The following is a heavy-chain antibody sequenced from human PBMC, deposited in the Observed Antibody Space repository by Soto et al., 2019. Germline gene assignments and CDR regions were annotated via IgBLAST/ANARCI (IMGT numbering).Heavy chain of an antibody. J-gene: IGHJ4*02. CDR3: ARDGGGLAH. Sequence: EVQLVESGGGLVQPGGXLRLSCAASXXXXGSYWMHWVRQAPGKGLVWVSRISPDGTSTSNADSVKGRFTISRDNTKNTLHLQMDSLRVEDTAVYYCARDGGGLAHWGQGTLVTVSS. V-gene: IGHV3-74*01. D-gene: IGHD3-16*01. CDR2: ISPDGTST. CDR1: XXXXGSYW.